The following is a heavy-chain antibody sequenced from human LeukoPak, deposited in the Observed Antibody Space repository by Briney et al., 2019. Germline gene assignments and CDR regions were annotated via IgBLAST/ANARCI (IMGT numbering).Heavy chain of an antibody. J-gene: IGHJ4*02. V-gene: IGHV3-7*01. CDR1: GFTFSRYW. CDR2: IKQDGSEK. Sequence: GGSLRLSCAPSGFTFSRYWMSWVRPAPGKGLEWVTHIKQDGSEKYYVDSVKGRFTISRDNAKNSLYLQMNSLRAEDTAVYYCARDITYYGSGSYGYWGQGTLVTVSS. CDR3: ARDITYYGSGSYGY. D-gene: IGHD3-10*01.